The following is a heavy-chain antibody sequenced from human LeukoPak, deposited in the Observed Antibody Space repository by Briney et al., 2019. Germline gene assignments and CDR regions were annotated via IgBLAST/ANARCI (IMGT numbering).Heavy chain of an antibody. D-gene: IGHD2-2*01. V-gene: IGHV1-18*01. CDR3: ARDYRPCSSTSCFYGMDV. Sequence: ASVKVSCKASGYTFTSYGISWVRQAPGQGLEWMGWISAYNGNTNYAQKLQGRVTMTTDTSTSTAYMELRSLRSDDTAVYYCARDYRPCSSTSCFYGMDVWGQGTTVTVSS. J-gene: IGHJ6*02. CDR2: ISAYNGNT. CDR1: GYTFTSYG.